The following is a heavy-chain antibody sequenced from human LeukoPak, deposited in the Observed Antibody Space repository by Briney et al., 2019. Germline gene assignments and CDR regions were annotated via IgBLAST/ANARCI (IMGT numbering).Heavy chain of an antibody. CDR3: ARRVVTPDGWFDP. CDR2: IYHSGST. V-gene: IGHV4-30-2*01. D-gene: IGHD4-23*01. Sequence: PSQTLSLTCAVSGGSISSGGYPWSWIRQPPGKGLEWIGYIYHSGSTYYNPSLKSRVTISVDRSKNQFSLKLSSVTAADTAVYYCARRVVTPDGWFDPWGQGTLVTVSS. CDR1: GGSISSGGYP. J-gene: IGHJ5*02.